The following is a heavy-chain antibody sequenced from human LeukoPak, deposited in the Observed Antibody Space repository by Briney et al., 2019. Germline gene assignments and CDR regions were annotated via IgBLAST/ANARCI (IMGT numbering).Heavy chain of an antibody. CDR2: IYYSGST. Sequence: SETLSLTCTVSGGSISSSSYYWGWIRQPPGKGLEWIGSIYYSGSTYYNPPLKSRVTISVDTSKNQFSLKLSSVTAADTAVYYCAGTYCSGGSCHDPFDYWGQGTLVTVSS. J-gene: IGHJ4*02. CDR3: AGTYCSGGSCHDPFDY. V-gene: IGHV4-39*01. CDR1: GGSISSSSYY. D-gene: IGHD2-15*01.